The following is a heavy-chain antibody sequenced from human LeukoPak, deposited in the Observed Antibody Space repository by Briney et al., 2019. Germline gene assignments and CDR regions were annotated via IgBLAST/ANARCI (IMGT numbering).Heavy chain of an antibody. V-gene: IGHV1-2*02. CDR1: GYTFTGYY. CDR2: LNPNSGGT. D-gene: IGHD6-6*01. Sequence: GASVKVSCKASGYTFTGYYMHWVRQAPGQGLEWMGWLNPNSGGTNYAQKFQGRVTMTRDTSISTAYMELSRLRSDDTAVYYCARVPGFYSSSLRYSDYWGQGTLVTVSS. J-gene: IGHJ4*02. CDR3: ARVPGFYSSSLRYSDY.